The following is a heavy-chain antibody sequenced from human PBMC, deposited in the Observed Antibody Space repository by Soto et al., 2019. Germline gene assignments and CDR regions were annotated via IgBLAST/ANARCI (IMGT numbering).Heavy chain of an antibody. CDR2: INQGGREK. D-gene: IGHD3-10*01. Sequence: PGGSLRLSCAASGFTFGSYWMSWVRQAPGKGLEWVANINQGGREKNYVDSVKGRFSISRDDAEKSHHLQMNSLRVEDTAVYYCAKYGSASYEGYAFDIWGQGTMVTVSS. J-gene: IGHJ3*02. V-gene: IGHV3-7*01. CDR1: GFTFGSYW. CDR3: AKYGSASYEGYAFDI.